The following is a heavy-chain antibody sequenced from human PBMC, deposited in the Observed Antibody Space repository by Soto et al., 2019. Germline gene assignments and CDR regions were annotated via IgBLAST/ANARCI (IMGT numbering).Heavy chain of an antibody. D-gene: IGHD3-16*01. Sequence: PRESLKISCKGSGYSFTSYWISWVRQMPGKGLEWMGRIDPSDSYTNYSPSFQGHVTISADKSISTAYLQWSSLKASDTAMYYCARQRRSYGNWFDPWGQGTLVTVSS. CDR3: ARQRRSYGNWFDP. J-gene: IGHJ5*02. CDR2: IDPSDSYT. V-gene: IGHV5-10-1*01. CDR1: GYSFTSYW.